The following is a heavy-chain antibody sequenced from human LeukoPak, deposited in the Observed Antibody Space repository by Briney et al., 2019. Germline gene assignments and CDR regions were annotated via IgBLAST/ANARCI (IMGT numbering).Heavy chain of an antibody. Sequence: SVKVSCKASGGTFSSYAISWVRQAPGQGLEWMGGIIPIFGTANYAQKFQGRVTITTDESTSTAYMGLSSLRSEDTAVYYCARGGGYGDYVSDFDYWGQGTLVTVSS. D-gene: IGHD4-17*01. V-gene: IGHV1-69*05. CDR2: IIPIFGTA. J-gene: IGHJ4*02. CDR1: GGTFSSYA. CDR3: ARGGGYGDYVSDFDY.